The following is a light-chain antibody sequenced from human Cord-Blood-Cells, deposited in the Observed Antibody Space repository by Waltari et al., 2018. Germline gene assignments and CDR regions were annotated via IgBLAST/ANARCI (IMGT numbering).Light chain of an antibody. J-gene: IGLJ3*02. CDR3: QSYASSLSGSV. V-gene: IGLV1-40*01. CDR1: SSNIGAGYD. Sequence: QSVLTQPPSVSGAPGQRVTIPCTGSSSNIGAGYDVHWYQQLPGTAPKLLIYGKRKLPSGGPDRFSGAKPGTSASLAITWRQAEYEADYYCQSYASSLSGSVFGGGTKLTVL. CDR2: GKR.